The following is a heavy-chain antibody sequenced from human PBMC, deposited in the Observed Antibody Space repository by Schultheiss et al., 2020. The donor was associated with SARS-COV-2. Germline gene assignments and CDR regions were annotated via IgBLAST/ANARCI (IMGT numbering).Heavy chain of an antibody. CDR2: ISGSGGST. CDR1: GFTFSSYA. Sequence: SCAASGFTFSSYAMSWVRQAPGKGLEWVSAISGSGGSTYYADSVKGRFTISRDNSKNTLYLQMNSLRAEDTAVYYCAKLYYDSRAYFDYWGQGTLVTVSS. CDR3: AKLYYDSRAYFDY. V-gene: IGHV3-23*01. D-gene: IGHD3-22*01. J-gene: IGHJ4*02.